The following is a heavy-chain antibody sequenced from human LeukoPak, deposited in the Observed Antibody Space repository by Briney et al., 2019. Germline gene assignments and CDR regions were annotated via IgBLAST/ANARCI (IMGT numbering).Heavy chain of an antibody. CDR2: IKHSVRT. Sequence: SQTLSLTCAVYGGSFSGYYWSWISQPPGKGLEWNGEIKHSVRTNYNTSLKSRVTISVDTSKNQFSLKLSSVTAADTAVYYCARARRATVLLWFGEPFDYWGQGTLVTVSS. J-gene: IGHJ4*02. CDR3: ARARRATVLLWFGEPFDY. D-gene: IGHD3-10*01. CDR1: GGSFSGYY. V-gene: IGHV4-34*01.